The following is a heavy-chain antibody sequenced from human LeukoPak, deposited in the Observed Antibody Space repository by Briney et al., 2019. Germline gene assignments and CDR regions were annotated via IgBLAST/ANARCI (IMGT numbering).Heavy chain of an antibody. CDR1: GYTFTSYG. V-gene: IGHV1-18*01. J-gene: IGHJ5*02. CDR3: AREPCGGDCYSAWFDP. Sequence: ASVKVSCKASGYTFTSYGISWVRQAPGQGLEWMGWISAYNGNTNYAQKLQGRVTMTTDTSTSTAYMELSSLRSEDTAVYYCAREPCGGDCYSAWFDPWGQGTLVTVSS. CDR2: ISAYNGNT. D-gene: IGHD2-21*02.